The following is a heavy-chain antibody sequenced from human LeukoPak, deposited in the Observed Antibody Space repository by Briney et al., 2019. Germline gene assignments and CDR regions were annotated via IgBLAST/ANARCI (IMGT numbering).Heavy chain of an antibody. CDR2: ISYHGSNK. CDR3: AGDHDSSGLFDY. CDR1: GFTFSSYA. J-gene: IGHJ4*02. D-gene: IGHD3-22*01. Sequence: GGSLRLSCAASGFTFSSYAMHWVRQAPGKGLEWVAVISYHGSNKYYADSVKGRFTISRDNSKNTLYLQMNSLRAEDTAVYYCAGDHDSSGLFDYWGQGTLVTVSS. V-gene: IGHV3-30-3*01.